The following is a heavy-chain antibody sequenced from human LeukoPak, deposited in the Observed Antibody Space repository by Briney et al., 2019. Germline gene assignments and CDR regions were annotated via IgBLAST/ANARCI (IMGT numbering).Heavy chain of an antibody. D-gene: IGHD1-26*01. J-gene: IGHJ6*03. CDR1: GFTFGDYG. CDR2: IRTNISGGTT. Sequence: QAGGSLRLSCTASGFTFGDYGLIWVRQAPGKGLDWVGFIRTNISGGTTEYAASVKGRFTISGDDSKSITYLQMNGLKTEDTALYYCTRVSKSWVASSRAYHYYMDVWGKGTSVTISS. CDR3: TRVSKSWVASSRAYHYYMDV. V-gene: IGHV3-49*04.